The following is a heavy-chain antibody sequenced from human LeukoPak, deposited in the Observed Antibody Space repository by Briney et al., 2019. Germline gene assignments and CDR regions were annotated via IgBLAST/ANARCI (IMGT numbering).Heavy chain of an antibody. J-gene: IGHJ1*01. Sequence: ASVKASCKVSGYTLTELSMHWVRQAPGKGLEWMGGFDPEGGETIYAQKFQGRVTMTEDTSTDTAYMELSSLRSEDTAVYYCATGGGYYYSEYFQHWGQGTLVTVSS. CDR2: FDPEGGET. CDR3: ATGGGYYYSEYFQH. V-gene: IGHV1-24*01. D-gene: IGHD3-22*01. CDR1: GYTLTELS.